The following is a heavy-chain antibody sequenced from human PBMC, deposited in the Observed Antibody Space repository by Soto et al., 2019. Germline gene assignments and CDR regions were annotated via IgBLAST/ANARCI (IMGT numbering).Heavy chain of an antibody. J-gene: IGHJ5*02. D-gene: IGHD4-17*01. CDR3: AKDAISGDGIWLMDS. Sequence: PGGSLRLSCAASGFTFRNSAMTGARKDQGKGLEWVSSLLRSGSSAYYADSVRGRFTISSDTSANSLYLQMDNLRAEDTAIYYCAKDAISGDGIWLMDSWGQGTVVTVSS. CDR2: LLRSGSSA. V-gene: IGHV3-23*01. CDR1: GFTFRNSA.